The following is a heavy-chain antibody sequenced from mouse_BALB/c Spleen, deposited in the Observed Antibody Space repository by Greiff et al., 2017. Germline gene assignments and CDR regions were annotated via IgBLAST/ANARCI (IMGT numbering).Heavy chain of an antibody. V-gene: IGHV3-8*02. J-gene: IGHJ2*01. CDR1: GDSITSGY. D-gene: IGHD1-1*01. CDR3: ARYYGSSYGYFDY. CDR2: ISYSGST. Sequence: EVKLVESGPSLVKPSQTLSLTCSVTGDSITSGYWNWIRKFPGNKLEYMGYISYSGSTYYNPSLKSRISITRDTSKNQYYLQLNSVTTEDTATYYCARYYGSSYGYFDYWGQGTTLTVSS.